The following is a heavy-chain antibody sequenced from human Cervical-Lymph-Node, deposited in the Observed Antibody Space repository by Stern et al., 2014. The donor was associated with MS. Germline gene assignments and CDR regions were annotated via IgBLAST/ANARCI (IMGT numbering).Heavy chain of an antibody. V-gene: IGHV5-51*03. CDR1: GYSFATYW. D-gene: IGHD5-18*01. CDR3: ARPGDDTAKYGLDV. J-gene: IGHJ6*02. CDR2: IYPGDPDT. Sequence: QLVESGAEVKKPGESLKISCKGSGYSFATYWIGWVRQMPVKGLELMGIIYPGDPDTRYSPACQGQVTISADKSISTAYLHWSSLKASDTAMYYCARPGDDTAKYGLDVWGQGTTVTVSS.